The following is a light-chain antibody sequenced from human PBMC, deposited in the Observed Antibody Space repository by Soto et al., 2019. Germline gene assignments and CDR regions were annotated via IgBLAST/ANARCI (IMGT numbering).Light chain of an antibody. J-gene: IGLJ1*01. CDR2: EVS. Sequence: QSALTQPPSVSGSPGQSVTISCTGTSSDVGSYDRVSWYQQPPGTAPKLMIYEVSNRPSGVPDRFSGSKSGNTASLTISGLQAEDEADYYCKPYTSSSTFVFGTGTKVTVL. V-gene: IGLV2-18*02. CDR1: SSDVGSYDR. CDR3: KPYTSSSTFV.